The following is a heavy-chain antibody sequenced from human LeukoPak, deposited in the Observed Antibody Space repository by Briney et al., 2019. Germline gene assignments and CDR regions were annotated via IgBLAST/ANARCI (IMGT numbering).Heavy chain of an antibody. CDR2: IYWDEDE. V-gene: IGHV2-5*02. D-gene: IGHD3-22*01. Sequence: SGPTLVNPTQTLTLTCTFSGFSLSTSGVGVGWIRQPPGKALEWLALIYWDEDERYSPSLEGRLTITKDTSKNQVVLTMTNMDPVDTATYYCARIYYYDSSGAEYFQHWGQGTLVTVSS. CDR3: ARIYYYDSSGAEYFQH. CDR1: GFSLSTSGVG. J-gene: IGHJ1*01.